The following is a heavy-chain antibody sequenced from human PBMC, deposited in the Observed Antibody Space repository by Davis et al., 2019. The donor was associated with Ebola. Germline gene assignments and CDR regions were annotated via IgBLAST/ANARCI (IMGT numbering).Heavy chain of an antibody. CDR1: GFTFSSYA. CDR3: ASGFPTSSSGKFIYYDGMDV. J-gene: IGHJ6*02. V-gene: IGHV3-23*01. Sequence: PGGSLRLSCAASGFTFSSYAMSWVRHAPGKGLEWVSAISGSGGTIYYADSVKGRFTISRDNAKNSLYLQMNSLRAEDTAVYYCASGFPTSSSGKFIYYDGMDVWGQGTTVTVAS. D-gene: IGHD6-13*01. CDR2: ISGSGGTI.